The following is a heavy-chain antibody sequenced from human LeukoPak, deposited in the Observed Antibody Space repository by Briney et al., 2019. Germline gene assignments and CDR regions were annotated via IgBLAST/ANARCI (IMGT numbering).Heavy chain of an antibody. CDR2: VSWNSGSM. CDR3: VRSAFLTTEFYFDY. Sequence: GGSLRLSCAASGFTFDDYAMHWVRQAPGKGLEWVSGVSWNSGSMGYADSVKGRFTISRDNAKNTLYLQMNSLRAEDTAVYYCVRSAFLTTEFYFDYWGHGTLVTVSS. D-gene: IGHD4-11*01. J-gene: IGHJ4*01. CDR1: GFTFDDYA. V-gene: IGHV3-9*01.